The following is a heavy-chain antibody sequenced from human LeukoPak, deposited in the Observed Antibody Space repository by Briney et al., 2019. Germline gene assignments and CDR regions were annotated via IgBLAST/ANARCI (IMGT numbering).Heavy chain of an antibody. CDR3: ARDRYYYDSSGRNWFDP. D-gene: IGHD3-22*01. Sequence: PSETLSLTCAVYGGSFSGYYWSWIRQPPGKGLEWIGEINHSGSTNYNPSLKSRVTMSVDTSKNQFSLKLSSVTAADTAVYYCARDRYYYDSSGRNWFDPWGQGTLVTVSS. CDR1: GGSFSGYY. CDR2: INHSGST. J-gene: IGHJ5*02. V-gene: IGHV4-34*01.